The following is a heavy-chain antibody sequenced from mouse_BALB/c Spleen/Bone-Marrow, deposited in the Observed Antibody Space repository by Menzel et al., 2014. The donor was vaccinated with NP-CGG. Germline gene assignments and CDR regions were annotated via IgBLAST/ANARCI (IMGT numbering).Heavy chain of an antibody. D-gene: IGHD1-1*01. J-gene: IGHJ3*01. CDR2: INPVSSTI. V-gene: IGHV4-1*02. CDR3: ARLSYYGRFAY. CDR1: GFDFSRYW. Sequence: EVMLVESGGGLVQPGGSLKLSCAASGFDFSRYWMSWVRQAPGKGLEWIGEINPVSSTINYTPSLKDKFIISRDNAKNTLYLQMSKVRSEDTALYYCARLSYYGRFAYWGQGTLVTVSA.